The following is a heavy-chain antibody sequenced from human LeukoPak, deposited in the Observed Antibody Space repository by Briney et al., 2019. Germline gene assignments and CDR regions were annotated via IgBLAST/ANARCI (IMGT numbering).Heavy chain of an antibody. CDR2: IYYSGST. CDR3: ARTDRQQLVNY. D-gene: IGHD6-13*01. Sequence: SETLSLTCTVSGGSISSSSYYWGWIRQPPGKGLEWIGSIYYSGSTYYNPSLKSRVTISVDTSKNQFSLKLSSVTAADTAVYYCARTDRQQLVNYWGQGTLVTVSS. V-gene: IGHV4-39*07. CDR1: GGSISSSSYY. J-gene: IGHJ4*02.